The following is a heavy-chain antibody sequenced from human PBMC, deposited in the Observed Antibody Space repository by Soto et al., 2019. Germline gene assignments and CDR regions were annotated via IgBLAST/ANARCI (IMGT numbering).Heavy chain of an antibody. J-gene: IGHJ4*02. CDR1: GGSMTGYF. V-gene: IGHV4-4*07. Sequence: QVQLQESGPGLVKPSETLSLTCTVSGGSMTGYFWSWIRQPAGKALEWIGHVYNSGNTDYNPSLASRINMAVDTSKRQVSLKVKSGTAADAAVYYCARTHWVSGTEYWGQGILVTVSS. D-gene: IGHD6-19*01. CDR3: ARTHWVSGTEY. CDR2: VYNSGNT.